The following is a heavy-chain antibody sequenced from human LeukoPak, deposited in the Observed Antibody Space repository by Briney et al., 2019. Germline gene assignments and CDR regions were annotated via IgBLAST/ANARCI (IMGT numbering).Heavy chain of an antibody. CDR1: GFTFSSYA. V-gene: IGHV3-23*01. CDR3: AKDFIRGSIGYFDY. CDR2: ISGSGVST. Sequence: PGWSLRLSCAASGFTFSSYAMNWVRQAPGKGLEWVSGISGSGVSTYFADSVKGRFTISRDNSKNTLYLQMNSLRAEDTAVYYCAKDFIRGSIGYFDYWGQGTLVTVSS. J-gene: IGHJ4*02. D-gene: IGHD3-10*01.